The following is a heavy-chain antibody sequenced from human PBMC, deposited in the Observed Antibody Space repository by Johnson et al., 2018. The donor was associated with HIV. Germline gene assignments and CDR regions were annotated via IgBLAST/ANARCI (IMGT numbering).Heavy chain of an antibody. Sequence: VQVVESGGGLVQPGRSLRLSCAASGFTFDDYAMHWVRQAPGKGLEWVSGISWNSGSIGYADSVKGRFTISRDNAKNSLYLQMNSLRAEDTAVYYCASGVYSSSWSWDVAFDIWGQGTMVTVSS. CDR2: ISWNSGSI. CDR1: GFTFDDYA. D-gene: IGHD6-13*01. J-gene: IGHJ3*02. V-gene: IGHV3-9*01. CDR3: ASGVYSSSWSWDVAFDI.